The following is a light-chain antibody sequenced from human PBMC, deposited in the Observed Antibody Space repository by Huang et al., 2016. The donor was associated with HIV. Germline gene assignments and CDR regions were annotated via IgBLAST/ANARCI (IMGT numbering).Light chain of an antibody. Sequence: VVMTQSPLSLPVTLGQPASISCRSSQSLVHSDGNTYLNWFQQRPGQSPRRLSYKVSNRDSGVPDRFSGSGSGTDFTLKISRVEAEDVGVYYCMQGTHWPRSFGQGTRLEIK. CDR3: MQGTHWPRS. CDR1: QSLVHSDGNTY. J-gene: IGKJ5*01. V-gene: IGKV2-30*02. CDR2: KVS.